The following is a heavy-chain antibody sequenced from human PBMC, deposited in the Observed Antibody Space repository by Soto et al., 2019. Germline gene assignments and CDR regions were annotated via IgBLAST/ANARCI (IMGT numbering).Heavy chain of an antibody. CDR3: ARHTPAISISDH. V-gene: IGHV4-39*01. Sequence: SETLSLTCTVSGGSISSSSYYWGWIRQPPGKGLEWIGSIYFSWSTYYNPSLKSRVTISVDTSKNQFSLKLSSVTAADTAVYYCARHTPAISISDHWGQGTLVTVSS. CDR1: GGSISSSSYY. D-gene: IGHD2-15*01. CDR2: IYFSWST. J-gene: IGHJ4*02.